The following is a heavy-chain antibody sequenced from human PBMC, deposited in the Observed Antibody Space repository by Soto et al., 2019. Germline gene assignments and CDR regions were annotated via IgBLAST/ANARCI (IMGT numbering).Heavy chain of an antibody. V-gene: IGHV4-31*03. D-gene: IGHD6-19*01. J-gene: IGHJ4*02. Sequence: SETLSLTCTVSGGSISSGGYYWSWTRQHPGKGLEWIGYIYYSGSTYYNPSLKSRVTISVDTSKNQFSLKLSSVTAADTAVYYCARKGAVAGTLYYDYWGQGTLVTVSS. CDR3: ARKGAVAGTLYYDY. CDR2: IYYSGST. CDR1: GGSISSGGYY.